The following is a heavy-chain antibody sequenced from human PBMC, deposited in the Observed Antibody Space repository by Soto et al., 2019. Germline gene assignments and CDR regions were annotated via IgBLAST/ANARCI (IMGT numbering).Heavy chain of an antibody. J-gene: IGHJ4*02. CDR2: ISGSGGSI. D-gene: IGHD1-26*01. V-gene: IGHV3-23*01. CDR1: GFTFSSYA. Sequence: EVQLLESGGGLVQPGGSLRLSCAASGFTFSSYAMSWVRQAPGKGLEWVSAISGSGGSIGYADSVKGRFTISRDNAKNSLYLKRGGRRAEDTALFYWEKPPGAGILGVCVDYGGQGPLVPVSS. CDR3: EKPPGAGILGVCVDY.